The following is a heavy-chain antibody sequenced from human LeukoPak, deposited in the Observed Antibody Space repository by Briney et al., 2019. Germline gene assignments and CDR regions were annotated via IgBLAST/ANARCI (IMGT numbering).Heavy chain of an antibody. CDR3: AKEIVFLFGDP. Sequence: GGSLRLSCAASGFTFSSYAMSWVRQAPGKGLEWVATIVSDGYKAYYAASVKGRFAISRDNSQNTVHLQMNSLRAEDTATYYCAKEIVFLFGDPWGQGALVTVSS. J-gene: IGHJ5*02. CDR2: IVSDGYKA. CDR1: GFTFSSYA. D-gene: IGHD2/OR15-2a*01. V-gene: IGHV3-23*01.